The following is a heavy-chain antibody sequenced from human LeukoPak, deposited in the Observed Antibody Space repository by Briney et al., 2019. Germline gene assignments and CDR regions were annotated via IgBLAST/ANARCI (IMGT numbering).Heavy chain of an antibody. Sequence: SETLSLTCTVSGGSITSGTYYWTWIRQPAGKGLEWIGRIYTSGSTDYNPSLKSRVTVSVDKSKNHFSLKLRSVTAADTAVYYCARGVLGFGDHYYFYMDVWGRGTTVTISS. J-gene: IGHJ6*03. CDR3: ARGVLGFGDHYYFYMDV. CDR1: GGSITSGTYY. D-gene: IGHD3-10*01. CDR2: IYTSGST. V-gene: IGHV4-61*02.